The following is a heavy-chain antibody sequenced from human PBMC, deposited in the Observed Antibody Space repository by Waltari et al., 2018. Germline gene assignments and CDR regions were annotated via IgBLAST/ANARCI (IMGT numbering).Heavy chain of an antibody. CDR2: ISWNSGSI. Sequence: EVQLVESGGGLVQPGRSLRLSCAASGFTFDDYAMHWVRQAPGNGLEWVSGISWNSGSIGYADSVKGRFTISRDNAKNSLYLQMNSLRAEDTALYYCAKDMGRWLQSAFDIWGQGTMVTVSS. CDR1: GFTFDDYA. CDR3: AKDMGRWLQSAFDI. J-gene: IGHJ3*02. V-gene: IGHV3-9*01. D-gene: IGHD5-12*01.